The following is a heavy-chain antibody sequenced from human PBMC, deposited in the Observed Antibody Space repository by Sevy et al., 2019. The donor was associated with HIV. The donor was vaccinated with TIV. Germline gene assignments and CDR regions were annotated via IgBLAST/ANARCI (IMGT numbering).Heavy chain of an antibody. Sequence: ASVKVSCKASGGTFSSYAISWVRQAPGQGLEWMGGIIPIFGTANYAQKFQSRVTITADESTSTAYMELSSLRSEDTAVYYCASSPYYDFWSGMGSYYGMDVWGQGTTVTVSS. V-gene: IGHV1-69*13. J-gene: IGHJ6*02. CDR2: IIPIFGTA. CDR3: ASSPYYDFWSGMGSYYGMDV. D-gene: IGHD3-3*01. CDR1: GGTFSSYA.